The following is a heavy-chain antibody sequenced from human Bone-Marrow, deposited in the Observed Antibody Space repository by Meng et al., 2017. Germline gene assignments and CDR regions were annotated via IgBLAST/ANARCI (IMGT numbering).Heavy chain of an antibody. Sequence: GESLKISCAASGFTFSSYGMHWVRQAPGKGLEWVSAISGSGGSTYYADSVKGRFTISRDNSKNTLYLQMNSLRAEDTAVYYCAKLRNWSGPDYFDYWGQGTLVTVSS. CDR3: AKLRNWSGPDYFDY. D-gene: IGHD3-10*01. V-gene: IGHV3-23*01. CDR2: ISGSGGST. J-gene: IGHJ4*02. CDR1: GFTFSSYG.